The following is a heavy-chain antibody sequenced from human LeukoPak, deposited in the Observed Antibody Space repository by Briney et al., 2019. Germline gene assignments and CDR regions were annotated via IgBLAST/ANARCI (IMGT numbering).Heavy chain of an antibody. V-gene: IGHV4-39*07. CDR1: GGSISSSSYY. CDR3: AREEIYSSSWFYFDY. D-gene: IGHD6-13*01. J-gene: IGHJ4*02. CDR2: IYYSGST. Sequence: ASETLSLTCTVSGGSISSSSYYWGWIRQPPGKGLEWIGSIYYSGSTYYNPSLKSRVTISVDMSKNQFSLKLSSVTAADTAVYYCAREEIYSSSWFYFDYWGQGTLVTVSS.